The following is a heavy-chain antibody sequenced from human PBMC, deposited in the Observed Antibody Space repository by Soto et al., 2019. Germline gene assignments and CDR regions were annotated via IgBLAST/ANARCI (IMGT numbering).Heavy chain of an antibody. CDR3: ARLSGSCQSWFGP. V-gene: IGHV4-31*03. D-gene: IGHD1-26*01. CDR1: GGSISSDDFY. Sequence: QVQLQESGPGLVKPSQTLSLTCTVSGGSISSDDFYWSWIRQHPGMGLEWIGYIYYSGNTYYNPSLKSRVTILVDTSKNQFSLKVSSVTAADTAVYYCARLSGSCQSWFGPWGQGTLVTVAS. CDR2: IYYSGNT. J-gene: IGHJ5*02.